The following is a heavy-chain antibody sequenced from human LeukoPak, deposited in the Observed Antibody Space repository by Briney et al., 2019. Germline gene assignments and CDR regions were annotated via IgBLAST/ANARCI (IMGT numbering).Heavy chain of an antibody. CDR2: IYYSGST. J-gene: IGHJ5*02. CDR1: GGSISSYY. CDR3: ASGTGYSGNWFDP. D-gene: IGHD6-13*01. Sequence: SETLSLTCTVSGGSISSYYWSWIRQPPGKGLEWIGSIYYSGSTYYNPSLKSRVTISVDTSKNQFSLKLSSVTAADTAVYYCASGTGYSGNWFDPWGQGTLVTVSS. V-gene: IGHV4-59*05.